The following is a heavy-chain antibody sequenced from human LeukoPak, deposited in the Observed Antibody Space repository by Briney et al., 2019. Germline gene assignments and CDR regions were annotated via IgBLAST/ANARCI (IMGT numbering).Heavy chain of an antibody. Sequence: GGSLRLSCAASGFTFSSYGMHWVRQAPGKGLEWVAVISYDGSNKYYADSVKGRFTTSRDNSKNTLYLQMNSLRAEDTAVYYCAGAGGRDAFDIWGQGTMVTVSS. CDR1: GFTFSSYG. CDR3: AGAGGRDAFDI. V-gene: IGHV3-30*03. J-gene: IGHJ3*02. D-gene: IGHD3-16*01. CDR2: ISYDGSNK.